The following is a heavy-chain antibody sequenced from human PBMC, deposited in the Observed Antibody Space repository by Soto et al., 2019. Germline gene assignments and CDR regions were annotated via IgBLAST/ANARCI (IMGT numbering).Heavy chain of an antibody. V-gene: IGHV4-59*01. CDR2: IYYSGST. J-gene: IGHJ4*02. D-gene: IGHD5-18*01. CDR1: GGSIYSYY. Sequence: SETLSLTCTVSGGSIYSYYWNWIRQPPGKGLEWIGYIYYSGSTNYNPSLKSRVTMSVDTSKNQFSLKLSSVTAADTAVYYCAREGYNFGPFDYWGQGALVTVSS. CDR3: AREGYNFGPFDY.